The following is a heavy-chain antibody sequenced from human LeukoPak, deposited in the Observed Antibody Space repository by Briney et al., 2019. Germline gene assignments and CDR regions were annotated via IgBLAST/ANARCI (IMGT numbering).Heavy chain of an antibody. J-gene: IGHJ4*02. V-gene: IGHV1-69*10. CDR3: ARDPAPYPQTTVTTYFDY. Sequence: SVKVSCKASGYTFTGYYMHWVRQAPGQGLEWMGWINPILGIANYAQKFQGRVTITADKSTGTAYMELSSLRSEDTAVYYCARDPAPYPQTTVTTYFDYWGQGTLVTVSS. CDR2: INPILGIA. CDR1: GYTFTGYY. D-gene: IGHD4-17*01.